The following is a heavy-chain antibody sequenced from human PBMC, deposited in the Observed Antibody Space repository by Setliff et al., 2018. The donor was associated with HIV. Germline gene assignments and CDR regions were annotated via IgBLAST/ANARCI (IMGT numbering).Heavy chain of an antibody. D-gene: IGHD1-26*01. CDR1: GGSISSSSYY. Sequence: SETLSLTCTVSGGSISSSSYYWGWIRQPPGKGLEWIGSIYYSGATYYNPSLKSRVTLSVDTSNNQFSLKLSSVTAADTAVYYCARHLRWELPYYYDYWGQGTQVTV. V-gene: IGHV4-39*01. CDR3: ARHLRWELPYYYDY. CDR2: IYYSGAT. J-gene: IGHJ4*02.